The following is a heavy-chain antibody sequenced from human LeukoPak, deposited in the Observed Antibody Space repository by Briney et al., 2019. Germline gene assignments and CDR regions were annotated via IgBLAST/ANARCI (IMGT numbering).Heavy chain of an antibody. Sequence: GGSLRLSRAASGFTFEADGISWVRQAPGKGLEWVSGINWNGDSTGYADSVTGRFTISRDNAKNALYLQMNSLRAEDTALYYCASAAAYYYYQYMDVWGKGTTVIVSS. V-gene: IGHV3-20*04. D-gene: IGHD6-13*01. CDR3: ASAAAYYYYQYMDV. J-gene: IGHJ6*03. CDR2: INWNGDST. CDR1: GFTFEADG.